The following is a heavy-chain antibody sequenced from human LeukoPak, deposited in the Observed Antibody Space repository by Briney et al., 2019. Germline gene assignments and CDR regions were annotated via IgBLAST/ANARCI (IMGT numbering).Heavy chain of an antibody. CDR2: ISSSSSYI. CDR1: GFTFSSYS. J-gene: IGHJ4*02. D-gene: IGHD1-26*01. V-gene: IGHV3-21*01. CDR3: ASLTGNSGSYYRYFDY. Sequence: GGSLRLSCAASGFTFSSYSMNWVRQAPGKGLEWVSSISSSSSYIYYADSVKGRFTISRDNAKNSLYLQMNSLRAEDTAVYYCASLTGNSGSYYRYFDYWGQGTVVTVSS.